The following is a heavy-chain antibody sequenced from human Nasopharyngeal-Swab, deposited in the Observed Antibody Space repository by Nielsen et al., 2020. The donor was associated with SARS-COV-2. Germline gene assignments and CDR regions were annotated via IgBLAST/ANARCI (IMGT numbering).Heavy chain of an antibody. Sequence: GASLKISCAVSGFTFSSYSMSWVRQAPGKGLEWVSSIGRYGTDIFPADSVKGRFSVFRDAANKSIYLQMRSLRAEDTAVYYCARGTVFGVANGMDVWGQGTTVTVSS. CDR1: GFTFSSYS. J-gene: IGHJ6*02. V-gene: IGHV3-21*01. CDR2: IGRYGTDI. CDR3: ARGTVFGVANGMDV. D-gene: IGHD3-3*01.